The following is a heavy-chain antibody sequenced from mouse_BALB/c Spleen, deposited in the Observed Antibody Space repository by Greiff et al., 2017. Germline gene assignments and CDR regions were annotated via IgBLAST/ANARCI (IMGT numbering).Heavy chain of an antibody. CDR2: INSNGGST. D-gene: IGHD4-1*01. CDR3: ARHLGYYFDY. CDR1: GFTFSSYY. J-gene: IGHJ2*01. V-gene: IGHV5-6-2*01. Sequence: DVMLVESGGGLVKLGGSLKLSCAASGFTFSSYYMSWVRQTPEKRLELVAAINSNGGSTYYPDTVKGRFTISRDNAKNTLYLQMSSLKSEDTALYYCARHLGYYFDYWGQGTTLTVSS.